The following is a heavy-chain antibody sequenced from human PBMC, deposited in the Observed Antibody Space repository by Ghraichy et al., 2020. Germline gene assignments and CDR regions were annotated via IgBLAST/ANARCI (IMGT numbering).Heavy chain of an antibody. J-gene: IGHJ4*02. CDR3: AKDHSRGTSGGVFNKYYFDY. D-gene: IGHD3-16*01. CDR1: GFTFSSYA. V-gene: IGHV3-23*01. Sequence: GGSLRLSCAASGFTFSSYAMSWVRQAPGKGLEWVSAISGSGGSTYYADSVKGRFTISRDNSKNTLYLQMNSLRAEDTAVYYCAKDHSRGTSGGVFNKYYFDYWGQGTLVTVSS. CDR2: ISGSGGST.